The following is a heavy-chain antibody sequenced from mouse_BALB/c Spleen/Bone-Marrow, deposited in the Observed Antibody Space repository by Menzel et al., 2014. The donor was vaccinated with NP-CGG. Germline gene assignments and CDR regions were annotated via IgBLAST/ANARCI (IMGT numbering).Heavy chain of an antibody. J-gene: IGHJ3*01. Sequence: VQLKESGPELVKPGASVKMSCKASGYTFTSYVMHWVKQKPGQGLEWIGYINPYNDGTKYNEKFKGKATLTSDKSSGTAYMELRSLTSEDSAVYYGARGGRYDGSCFAYWGQGTLVTVSA. CDR2: INPYNDGT. CDR1: GYTFTSYV. V-gene: IGHV1-14*01. CDR3: ARGGRYDGSCFAY. D-gene: IGHD2-14*01.